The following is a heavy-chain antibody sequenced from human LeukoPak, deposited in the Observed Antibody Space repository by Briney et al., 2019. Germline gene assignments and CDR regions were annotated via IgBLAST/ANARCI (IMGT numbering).Heavy chain of an antibody. Sequence: PGGSLRLSCAASGFTFGSYSMNWVRQAPGEGLEWVSSISSSSSYIYYADSVKGRFTISRDNAKNSLYLQMNSLRAEDTAVYYCARALVGIAAAGADYWGQGTLVTVSS. J-gene: IGHJ4*02. CDR2: ISSSSSYI. CDR3: ARALVGIAAAGADY. CDR1: GFTFGSYS. V-gene: IGHV3-21*01. D-gene: IGHD6-13*01.